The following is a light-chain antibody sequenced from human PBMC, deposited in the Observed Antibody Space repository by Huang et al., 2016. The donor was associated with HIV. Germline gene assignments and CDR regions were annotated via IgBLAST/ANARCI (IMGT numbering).Light chain of an antibody. CDR3: QQYKNWTPEYT. Sequence: EIVMTQSPATLSVSPGERATLSCRASQSVSSNFCWYQQKPGQGPRLRIYGASTRATGIPARCSGSGSGTEFTLTISSLQSEDFAVYYCQQYKNWTPEYTFGEGTKLEIK. CDR2: GAS. CDR1: QSVSSN. J-gene: IGKJ2*01. V-gene: IGKV3-15*01.